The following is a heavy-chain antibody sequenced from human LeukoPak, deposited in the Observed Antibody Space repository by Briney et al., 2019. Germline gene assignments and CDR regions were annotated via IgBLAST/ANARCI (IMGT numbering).Heavy chain of an antibody. D-gene: IGHD4-23*01. J-gene: IGHJ4*02. V-gene: IGHV4-4*07. CDR1: GGSIDSYY. Sequence: SETLSLTCSVSGGSIDSYYCSWIRQPAGKGLEWIGRIYSSGSTNYNPSLKSRVSMSVDTSKNQSSLKLTSVTAADTAVYYCARGGKATVVTMWGQGILVTVSS. CDR2: IYSSGST. CDR3: ARGGKATVVTM.